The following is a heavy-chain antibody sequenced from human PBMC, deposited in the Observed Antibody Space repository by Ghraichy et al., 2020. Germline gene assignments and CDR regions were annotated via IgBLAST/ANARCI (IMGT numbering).Heavy chain of an antibody. J-gene: IGHJ5*02. CDR1: AFSFTGYN. CDR3: ARYKSQAARRNWLDP. V-gene: IGHV1-2*06. D-gene: IGHD6-6*01. CDR2: INPNRGDT. Sequence: ASVKVSCKVSAFSFTGYNIHWVRQAPGQGLEWLGLINPNRGDTTYAQKFQGRLTLTTDTSVSTAYMELRNLKFDDTAVYYCARYKSQAARRNWLDPWGQGTLVAVSS.